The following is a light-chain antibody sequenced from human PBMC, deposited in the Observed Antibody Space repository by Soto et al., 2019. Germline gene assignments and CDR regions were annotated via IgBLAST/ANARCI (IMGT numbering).Light chain of an antibody. V-gene: IGKV1-8*01. CDR1: QGISSY. J-gene: IGKJ1*01. CDR3: QQYYSYPRT. CDR2: AAS. Sequence: AIRMTQSPSSFSASTGDRVTITCRASQGISSYLAWYQQKPGKDPKLLIYAASTLQSGVPSRFSGSGSGTDFTLTISCLQSEDFATYYCQQYYSYPRTFGQVTKVEIK.